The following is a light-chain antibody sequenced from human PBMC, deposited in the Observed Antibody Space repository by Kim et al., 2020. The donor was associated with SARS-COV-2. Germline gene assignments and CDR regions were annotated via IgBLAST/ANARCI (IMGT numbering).Light chain of an antibody. Sequence: NFMLTQPHSVSESPGKTVTISYTRSSGSIASNYVQWYQQRPGSAPTTVIYEDNQRPSGVPDRFSGSIDSSSNSASLTISGLKTEDEADYYCQSYDSSNRDVVFGGGTQLTVL. CDR3: QSYDSSNRDVV. CDR1: SGSIASNY. V-gene: IGLV6-57*04. J-gene: IGLJ2*01. CDR2: EDN.